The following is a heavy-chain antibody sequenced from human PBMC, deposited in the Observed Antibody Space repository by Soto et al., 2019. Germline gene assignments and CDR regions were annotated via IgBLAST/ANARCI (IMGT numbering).Heavy chain of an antibody. V-gene: IGHV1-69*13. CDR2: IIPIFGTA. Sequence: SVKVSCKASGGTFSSYAISWVRQAPGQGLEWMGGIIPIFGTANCAQKFQGRVTITADESTSTAYMELSSLRSEDTAVYYCASCSTSCYSGYYYYGMDVWGQGTTVTVSS. CDR3: ASCSTSCYSGYYYYGMDV. J-gene: IGHJ6*02. CDR1: GGTFSSYA. D-gene: IGHD2-2*01.